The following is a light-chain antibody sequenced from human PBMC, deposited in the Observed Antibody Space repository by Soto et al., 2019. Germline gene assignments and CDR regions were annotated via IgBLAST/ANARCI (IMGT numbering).Light chain of an antibody. CDR2: DAS. J-gene: IGKJ1*01. CDR1: QNIERY. CDR3: QQFKDYVWT. Sequence: DIQMTHSPSTLSASVGDIVTITCRASQNIERYMARYQQKPGRAPSLIIYDASTLERGVPSRFSGSGSGTEFTLIISNLQPDDFATYYCQQFKDYVWTFGQGTKVDIK. V-gene: IGKV1-5*01.